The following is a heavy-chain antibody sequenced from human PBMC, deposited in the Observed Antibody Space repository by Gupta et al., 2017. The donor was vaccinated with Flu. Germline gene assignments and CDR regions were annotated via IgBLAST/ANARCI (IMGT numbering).Heavy chain of an antibody. Sequence: QVQLVESGGGVVQPGRSLRLSCAASGFTFSSYGMHWVRQAPGKGLEWVAVIWYDGSNKYYADSVKGRFTISRDNSKNTLYLQMNSLRAEDTAVYYCARDAGGAAAGNFDYWGQGTLVTVSS. CDR2: IWYDGSNK. V-gene: IGHV3-33*01. CDR1: GFTFSSYG. J-gene: IGHJ4*02. CDR3: ARDAGGAAAGNFDY. D-gene: IGHD6-13*01.